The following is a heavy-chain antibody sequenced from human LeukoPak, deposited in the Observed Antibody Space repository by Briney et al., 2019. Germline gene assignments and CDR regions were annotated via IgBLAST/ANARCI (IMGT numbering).Heavy chain of an antibody. CDR3: ARAGYYDLLTGMDY. CDR2: ISAYNGNT. J-gene: IGHJ4*02. Sequence: ASVNLSCKPSGYTLTIDGIGWVRQAPGQGVGWMVWISAYNGNTNYAQKLHGRVTMTTDTSTSTAYMELRSLRSDDTAVYYCARAGYYDLLTGMDYWGQGTLVTVSS. CDR1: GYTLTIDG. V-gene: IGHV1-18*01. D-gene: IGHD3-9*01.